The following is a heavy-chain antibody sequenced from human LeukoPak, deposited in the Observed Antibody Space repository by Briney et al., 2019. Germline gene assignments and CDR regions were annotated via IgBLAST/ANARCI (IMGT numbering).Heavy chain of an antibody. J-gene: IGHJ5*02. CDR1: GGSISNGGYY. D-gene: IGHD6-13*01. Sequence: SETLSLTCTVSGGSISNGGYYWSWLRQPPGKGLEWIGYIYHSGSTYYNPSLKSRVTISVDRSKNQFSLKLSSVTAADTAVYYCARDKQATAAAGPIDPWGQGTLVTVSS. CDR3: ARDKQATAAAGPIDP. CDR2: IYHSGST. V-gene: IGHV4-30-2*01.